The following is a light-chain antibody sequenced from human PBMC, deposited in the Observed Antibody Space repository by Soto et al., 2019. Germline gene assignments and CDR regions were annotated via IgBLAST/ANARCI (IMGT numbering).Light chain of an antibody. J-gene: IGKJ4*01. CDR2: AAS. CDR1: QSISSY. V-gene: IGKV1-39*01. CDR3: QQSYSTPLT. Sequence: DIQMTQSPSSLSASVGDRVTITCRASQSISSYLNWYQQKPGKAPKLLIYAASSLQSGVPSRFSGSGSGTAFTLTISRLQPEDFATYYCQQSYSTPLTFGGGTKVEI.